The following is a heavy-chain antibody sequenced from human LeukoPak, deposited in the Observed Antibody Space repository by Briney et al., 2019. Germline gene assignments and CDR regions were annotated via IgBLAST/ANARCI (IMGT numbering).Heavy chain of an antibody. Sequence: ASVKVSCKASGYTFSSYYMHWVRQAPGQGLDLMGLIIPGGGSTTSAQKFQGRVTMNRDTSTRTVYMELSSLRSDDTAVYYCAKTHRDSSDYPHDAFDIWGQWTMVTVSS. V-gene: IGHV1-46*01. J-gene: IGHJ3*02. D-gene: IGHD3-22*01. CDR1: GYTFSSYY. CDR3: AKTHRDSSDYPHDAFDI. CDR2: IIPGGGST.